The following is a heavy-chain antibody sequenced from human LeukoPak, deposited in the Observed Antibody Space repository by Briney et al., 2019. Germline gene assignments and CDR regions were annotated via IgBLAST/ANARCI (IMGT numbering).Heavy chain of an antibody. CDR3: ARDKAVGPTLLDY. V-gene: IGHV3-48*04. D-gene: IGHD1-26*01. CDR2: ISSTGGTI. Sequence: GGSLRLSCAASGFNFSIYSMIWVRQAPGKGLQWISYISSTGGTIYYADSVKGRFTISRDNAKNSLFLQMNSLRAEDTAVYYCARDKAVGPTLLDYWGQGTLVTVSS. J-gene: IGHJ4*02. CDR1: GFNFSIYS.